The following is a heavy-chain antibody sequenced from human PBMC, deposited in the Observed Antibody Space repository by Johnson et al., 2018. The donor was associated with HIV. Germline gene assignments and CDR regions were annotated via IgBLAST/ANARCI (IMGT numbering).Heavy chain of an antibody. Sequence: VQLVESGGGVVRPGGSLRLSCAASGFTVSSNYMSWVRQAPGKGLEWVSGINWNGGSTGYADSVKGRFTISRDNAKNSLYLQMNSLRAEDTAVYYCASDAILSPGAFDIWGQGTMVTVSS. V-gene: IGHV3-20*04. CDR3: ASDAILSPGAFDI. D-gene: IGHD2-21*01. CDR1: GFTVSSNY. CDR2: INWNGGST. J-gene: IGHJ3*02.